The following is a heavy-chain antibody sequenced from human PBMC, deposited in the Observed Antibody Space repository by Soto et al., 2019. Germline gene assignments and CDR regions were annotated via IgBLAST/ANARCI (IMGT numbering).Heavy chain of an antibody. V-gene: IGHV4-59*01. J-gene: IGHJ4*02. CDR3: ARVDLATFDY. D-gene: IGHD3-9*01. CDR2: IFYTGST. CDR1: GASLSGYH. Sequence: SETLSLTCTVSGASLSGYHWAWIRQPPGKGLEWIGNIFYTGSTDYNPSLKSRITMSLDTSRSHFSLKIRYVTTADTAVYYCARVDLATFDYWGQGNLVTVSS.